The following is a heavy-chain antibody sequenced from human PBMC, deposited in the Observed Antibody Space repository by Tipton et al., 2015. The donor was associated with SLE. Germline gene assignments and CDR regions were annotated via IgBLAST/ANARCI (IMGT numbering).Heavy chain of an antibody. D-gene: IGHD2-8*01. V-gene: IGHV1-18*04. CDR3: ARDRGDIVLMVYAPGFDY. Sequence: QVQLVQSGAEVKKPGASVKVSCKASGYTLTSYGISWVRQAPGQGLEWMGWISAYNGNTNYAQKLQGRVTMTTDTSTSTAYMELRSLRSDDTAVYYCARDRGDIVLMVYAPGFDYWGQGTLVTVSS. CDR1: GYTLTSYG. J-gene: IGHJ4*02. CDR2: ISAYNGNT.